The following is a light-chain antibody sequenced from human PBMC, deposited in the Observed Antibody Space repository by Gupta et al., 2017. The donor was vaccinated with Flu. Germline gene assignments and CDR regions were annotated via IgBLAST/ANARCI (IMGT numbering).Light chain of an antibody. CDR3: QQGYSTPQT. V-gene: IGKV1-39*01. CDR2: AAS. CDR1: QSVSNF. Sequence: DIQMTQSPSSLSASVGDRVTITRRASQSVSNFLNWYQQKPGKAPKLLIYAASTLQGGVPARFSGSGSGTDFTRTINSLQPEDFATYYCQQGYSTPQTFGRGTTVEIK. J-gene: IGKJ4*02.